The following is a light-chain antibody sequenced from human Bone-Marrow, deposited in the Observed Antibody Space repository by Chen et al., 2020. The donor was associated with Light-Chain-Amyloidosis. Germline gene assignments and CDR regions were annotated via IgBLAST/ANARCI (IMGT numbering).Light chain of an antibody. Sequence: QSALTQPASVSGSPGQSITISCTGTTSDFGDYDYVSWYQQHPGKAPTLMLYDVSTRPSGVSNRFSASKSGNTASLTISGLQAEDEAGYYCSSYTTGRLEFGGGTKLTVL. J-gene: IGLJ2*01. V-gene: IGLV2-14*01. CDR1: TSDFGDYDY. CDR3: SSYTTGRLE. CDR2: DVS.